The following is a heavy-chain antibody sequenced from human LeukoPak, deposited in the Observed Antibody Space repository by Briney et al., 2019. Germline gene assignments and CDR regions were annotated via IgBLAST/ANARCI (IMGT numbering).Heavy chain of an antibody. CDR3: ARVQWHDAFDI. D-gene: IGHD6-19*01. CDR1: GYTFTSYY. CDR2: INPSGGST. Sequence: GASVKVSCKASGYTFTSYYMHWVRQAPGQGLEWMGIINPSGGSTSYAQKFQGRVTMTRDTSTSTVYMELSSLRSEETAVYYCARVQWHDAFDIWGQGTMVTVSS. V-gene: IGHV1-46*01. J-gene: IGHJ3*02.